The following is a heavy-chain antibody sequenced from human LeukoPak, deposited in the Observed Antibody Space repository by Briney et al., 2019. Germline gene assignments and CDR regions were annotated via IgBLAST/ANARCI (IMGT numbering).Heavy chain of an antibody. V-gene: IGHV3-21*01. CDR1: GFNFSTYT. CDR3: ARESEEYCSSTSCLGVD. CDR2: ISSSSSYI. J-gene: IGHJ4*02. Sequence: GGSLRLSCAASGFNFSTYTMNWVRQAPGKGLEWVSSISSSSSYIYYADSVRGRFTISRDNAKNSLYLQMNSLRAEDTAVYYCARESEEYCSSTSCLGVDWGQGTLVTVSS. D-gene: IGHD2-2*01.